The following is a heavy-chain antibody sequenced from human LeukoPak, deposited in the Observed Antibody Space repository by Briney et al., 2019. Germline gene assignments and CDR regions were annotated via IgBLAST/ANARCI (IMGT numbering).Heavy chain of an antibody. D-gene: IGHD1-1*01. Sequence: SETLSLTCTVSGDSISNFYWSWIRQPPGKGLEWIGYMYYSGNTNYNPSLKSRVTISVDTSKNQFSLELSSVTAADTAVYYCARHMGLGYTYFYPYFDYWGQGTLVTVSS. CDR3: ARHMGLGYTYFYPYFDY. CDR2: MYYSGNT. CDR1: GDSISNFY. V-gene: IGHV4-59*08. J-gene: IGHJ4*01.